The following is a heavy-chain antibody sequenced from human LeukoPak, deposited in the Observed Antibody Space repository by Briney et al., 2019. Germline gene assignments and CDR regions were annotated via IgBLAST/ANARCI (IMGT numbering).Heavy chain of an antibody. V-gene: IGHV4-59*01. D-gene: IGHD2-2*01. CDR1: GGSISSYY. J-gene: IGHJ4*02. CDR2: IYYSGST. Sequence: PSETLSLTCTVSGGSISSYYWTWIRQPPGKGLEWIGYIYYSGSTNYNPSLKSRVTMSVDTSKNQFSLKLSSVTAADTAVYYCAREYCSSTSCYYYFDHWGQGALVTVSS. CDR3: AREYCSSTSCYYYFDH.